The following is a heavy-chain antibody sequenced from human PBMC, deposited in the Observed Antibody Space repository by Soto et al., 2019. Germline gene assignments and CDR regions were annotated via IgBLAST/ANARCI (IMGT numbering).Heavy chain of an antibody. CDR2: ISGSGGST. Sequence: PGESLKISCAASGFTFSSYAMSWVRQAPGKGLEWVSAISGSGGSTYYADSVKGRFTISRDNSKNTLYLQMNSLRAEDTAVYYCANEVPPAIRFMMDVWGKATTVTVSS. J-gene: IGHJ6*04. CDR1: GFTFSSYA. CDR3: ANEVPPAIRFMMDV. D-gene: IGHD2-2*01. V-gene: IGHV3-23*01.